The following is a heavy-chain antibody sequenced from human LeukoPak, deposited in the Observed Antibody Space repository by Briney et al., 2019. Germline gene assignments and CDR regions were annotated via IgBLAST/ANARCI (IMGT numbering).Heavy chain of an antibody. CDR2: IDTANGNT. CDR3: AREYYDFWSGYYGFDY. V-gene: IGHV1-3*04. D-gene: IGHD3-3*01. CDR1: GYTFTNHA. Sequence: ASVKVSCKASGYTFTNHAMHWVRQAPGQGLEWMGWIDTANGNTKYLQKFQGRVTITRDTSASTAYMELSSLRSEDTAVYYCAREYYDFWSGYYGFDYWGQGTLVTVSS. J-gene: IGHJ4*02.